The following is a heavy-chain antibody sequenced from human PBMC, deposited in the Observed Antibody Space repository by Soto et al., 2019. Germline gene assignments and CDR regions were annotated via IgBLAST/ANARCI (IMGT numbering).Heavy chain of an antibody. J-gene: IGHJ4*02. CDR2: IYHSGST. V-gene: IGHV4-4*02. Sequence: SETLSLTCAVSSGSISSSNCWSWVRQPPGKGLEWIGEIYHSGSTNYNPSLKSRVTISVEKSKNQFSLKLSSVTAADTAVYYCTTRRLDYWGQGTLVTVSS. D-gene: IGHD4-17*01. CDR1: SGSISSSNC. CDR3: TTRRLDY.